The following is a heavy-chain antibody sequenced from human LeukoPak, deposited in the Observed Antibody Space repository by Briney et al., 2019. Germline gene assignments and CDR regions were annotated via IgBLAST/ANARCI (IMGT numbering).Heavy chain of an antibody. D-gene: IGHD3-22*01. CDR3: AHSAFFSYYYDSSGYIDY. Sequence: SGPTLVNPTQTLTLTCTFSGFSLSTSGVGVGWIRQPPGKALEWLALIYWNDDKRYSPSLKSRLTITKDTSKNQVVLTMTNMDPADTATYYCAHSAFFSYYYDSSGYIDYWGQGTLVTVSS. CDR1: GFSLSTSGVG. V-gene: IGHV2-5*01. CDR2: IYWNDDK. J-gene: IGHJ4*02.